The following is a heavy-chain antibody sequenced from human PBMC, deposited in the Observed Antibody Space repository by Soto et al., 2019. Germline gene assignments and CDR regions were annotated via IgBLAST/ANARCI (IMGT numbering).Heavy chain of an antibody. V-gene: IGHV1-69*13. CDR3: ARGIVGYYGSGSYGYYYGMDV. CDR2: IIPIFGTA. CDR1: GGTFSSYA. J-gene: IGHJ6*02. Sequence: SVKVSCKASGGTFSSYAISWVRQAPGQGLEWMGGIIPIFGTANYAQKFQGRVTITADESTSTAYMELSSLRSEDTAVYYCARGIVGYYGSGSYGYYYGMDVWGQGTTVTVSS. D-gene: IGHD3-10*01.